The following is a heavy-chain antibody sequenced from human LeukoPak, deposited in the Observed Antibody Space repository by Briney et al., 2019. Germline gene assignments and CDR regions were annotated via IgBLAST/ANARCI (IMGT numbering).Heavy chain of an antibody. CDR1: GGSISSSNW. CDR2: IYHSGST. J-gene: IGHJ4*02. D-gene: IGHD3-22*01. CDR3: ARDPPPYYYDSSPH. V-gene: IGHV4-4*02. Sequence: SGTLSLTCAVSGGSISSSNWWSWVRQPPGKGLEWIGEIYHSGSTNYNPSLKSRVTISVDKSKNQFSLKLTSVTAADTAVYYCARDPPPYYYDSSPHWGQGTLVTVSS.